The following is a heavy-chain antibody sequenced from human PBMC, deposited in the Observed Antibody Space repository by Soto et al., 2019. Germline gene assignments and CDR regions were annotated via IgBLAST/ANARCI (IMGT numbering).Heavy chain of an antibody. D-gene: IGHD3-16*01. CDR1: GFTFSSYW. J-gene: IGHJ3*02. Sequence: LRLSCAASGFTFSSYWMHWVRQAPGKGLVWVSRINSDGSSTSYADSVKGRFTISRDNAKNTLYLQMNSLRAEDTAVYYCARVRGYVRVADFDIWGQGTMVTVSS. V-gene: IGHV3-74*01. CDR3: ARVRGYVRVADFDI. CDR2: INSDGSST.